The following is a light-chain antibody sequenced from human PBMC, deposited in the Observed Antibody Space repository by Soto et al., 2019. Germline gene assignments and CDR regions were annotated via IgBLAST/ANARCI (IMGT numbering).Light chain of an antibody. Sequence: EIVLTQSPATLSLSPGERATFSCRASQSLSSDLVWYQQKPGQAPRLLIYDASNRATGIPARFSGSGSGTDFTLTISSLEPEEFAVYYCQQRSNWPPLTFGGGTKVEIK. CDR3: QQRSNWPPLT. V-gene: IGKV3-11*01. J-gene: IGKJ4*01. CDR2: DAS. CDR1: QSLSSD.